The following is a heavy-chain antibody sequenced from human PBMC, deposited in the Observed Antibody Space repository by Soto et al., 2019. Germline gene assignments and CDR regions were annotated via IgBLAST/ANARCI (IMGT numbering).Heavy chain of an antibody. CDR2: INHNGST. Sequence: QVQLQQWGAGLLKPSETLSLTCAVYSGSFSGYYWSWIRQPPGKGLEWIGEINHNGSTKYNPSLKSRVTISVDTSKTQFSLKLSSVTAADTAVYYCASNIASGSYPVPPWGQGTLVTVSS. CDR1: SGSFSGYY. J-gene: IGHJ5*02. D-gene: IGHD3-10*01. V-gene: IGHV4-34*01. CDR3: ASNIASGSYPVPP.